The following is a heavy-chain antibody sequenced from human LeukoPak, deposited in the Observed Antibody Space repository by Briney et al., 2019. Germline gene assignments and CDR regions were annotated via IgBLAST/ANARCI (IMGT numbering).Heavy chain of an antibody. CDR3: ARMLRYSSSSGGRQGNWFDP. CDR1: GGSFSGYY. J-gene: IGHJ5*02. CDR2: INHSGST. D-gene: IGHD6-6*01. Sequence: SETLSLTCAVYGGSFSGYYWSWIRQPPGKGLEWIGEINHSGSTNYNPSLKSRVTISVDTSKNQFSLKLSSVTAADTAVYYCARMLRYSSSSGGRQGNWFDPWGQGTLVTVSS. V-gene: IGHV4-34*01.